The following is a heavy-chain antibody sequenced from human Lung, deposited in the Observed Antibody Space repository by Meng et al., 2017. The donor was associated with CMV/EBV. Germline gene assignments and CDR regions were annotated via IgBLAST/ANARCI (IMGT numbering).Heavy chain of an antibody. Sequence: GESXKISCATSGFTFSDYGMNWVRQAPGKGLEWVALISGTTDYIYYADSIKGRFTVSRDDAKNALYLQMNNLRAEDTALYYCTRGVFDYWGHGARVTDAS. CDR2: ISGTTDYI. J-gene: IGHJ4*01. V-gene: IGHV3-21*06. CDR1: GFTFSDYG. CDR3: TRGVFDY.